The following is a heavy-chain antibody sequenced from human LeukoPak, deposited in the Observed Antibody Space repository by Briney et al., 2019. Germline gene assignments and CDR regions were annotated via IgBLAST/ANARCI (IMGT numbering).Heavy chain of an antibody. D-gene: IGHD3-10*01. CDR1: GFPFSSYG. J-gene: IGHJ6*02. Sequence: GRSLRLSCAASGFPFSSYGMHWVRQAPGKGLEWVARLVYDERNDYADSVKGRFTISRDNSKNTLYLQMNSLRAEDTAVYYCARALYGFGESYGMDVWGQGTTVTVSS. CDR2: LVYDERN. CDR3: ARALYGFGESYGMDV. V-gene: IGHV3-33*01.